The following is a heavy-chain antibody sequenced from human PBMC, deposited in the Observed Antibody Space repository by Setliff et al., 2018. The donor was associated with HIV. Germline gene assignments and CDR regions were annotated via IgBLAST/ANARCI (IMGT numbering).Heavy chain of an antibody. CDR2: IGASGRTM. CDR1: GFTFSTYS. V-gene: IGHV3-48*02. D-gene: IGHD1-20*01. J-gene: IGHJ6*02. Sequence: GGSLRLSCEASGFTFSTYSMNWVRQAPGKRPEWLAYIGASGRTMYYADSVRGRFTVSRDNAKNSLYLQLNSLRDEDTAVYYCARDQSGPDPGIPDYFYGMDVWGQGTTVTVSS. CDR3: ARDQSGPDPGIPDYFYGMDV.